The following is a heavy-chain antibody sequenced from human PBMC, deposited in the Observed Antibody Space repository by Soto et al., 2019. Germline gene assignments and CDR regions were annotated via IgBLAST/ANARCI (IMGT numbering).Heavy chain of an antibody. CDR1: GFTFSDXX. Sequence: QAQLVESGGGVVQPGTSLRLSCAASGFTFSDXXMHWVRQAPGKGXEXVALTWYDESIKVYAVSVKGRFTISRDNSKNTLYLQMNNMRPEETAVYYCARDYSAGAGENCFDPWGQGTLVTVSS. V-gene: IGHV3-33*01. D-gene: IGHD1-26*01. CDR3: ARDYSAGAGENCFDP. J-gene: IGHJ5*02. CDR2: TWYDESIK.